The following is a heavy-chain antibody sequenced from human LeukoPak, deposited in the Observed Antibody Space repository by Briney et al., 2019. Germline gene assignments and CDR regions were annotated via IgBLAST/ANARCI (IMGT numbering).Heavy chain of an antibody. Sequence: ASVKVSCKVSGYTLTELSMHWVRQAPGKGLEWMGGFYPEDGETIYAQKFQGRVTMTEDTSTDTAYMELSSLRSEDTAVYYCATGAKLELRNYYYYYYMDVWGKGTTVTVSS. CDR2: FYPEDGET. CDR1: GYTLTELS. D-gene: IGHD1-7*01. V-gene: IGHV1-24*01. J-gene: IGHJ6*03. CDR3: ATGAKLELRNYYYYYYMDV.